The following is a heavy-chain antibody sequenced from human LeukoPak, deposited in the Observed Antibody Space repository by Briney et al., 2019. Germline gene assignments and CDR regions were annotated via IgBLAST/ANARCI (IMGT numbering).Heavy chain of an antibody. CDR3: ARALYGSGSYYNEPHFDY. CDR2: IYYSGST. D-gene: IGHD3-10*01. V-gene: IGHV4-31*03. Sequence: PSQTLSLTCTVSGGSISSGGYYWSWIRQHPGTGLEWLGYIYYSGSTYYNPSLKSRVTISVDTSKNQFSLKLSSVTAADTAVYYCARALYGSGSYYNEPHFDYWGQGTLVTVSS. CDR1: GGSISSGGYY. J-gene: IGHJ4*02.